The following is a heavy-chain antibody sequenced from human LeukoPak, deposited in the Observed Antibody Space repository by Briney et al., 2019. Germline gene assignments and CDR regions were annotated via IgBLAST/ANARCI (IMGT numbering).Heavy chain of an antibody. Sequence: GGSLRLSCAASGFTFSNYAMSWVRQAPGKGLEEVSGMSGSGGTTNYADAVKGRFTISRDNSKNTLYLHMDSLRVEDTALYYCAKDRRDFWSGYYGYSDYWGQGTLVTVSS. CDR2: MSGSGGTT. D-gene: IGHD3-3*01. J-gene: IGHJ4*02. V-gene: IGHV3-23*01. CDR3: AKDRRDFWSGYYGYSDY. CDR1: GFTFSNYA.